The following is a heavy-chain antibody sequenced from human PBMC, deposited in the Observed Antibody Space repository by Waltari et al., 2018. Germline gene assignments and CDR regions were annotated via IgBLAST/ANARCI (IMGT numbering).Heavy chain of an antibody. Sequence: QVQLQESGPGLVKPSETLSLTCTVSGGSVSSGSYYWSWIRQPPGKGLEWIGYIYYSGTTNYNPATKREATKKEETYKTQSARKRSSEAAGDGAVYEWGGEGRGWFDPWGQGTLVTVSS. V-gene: IGHV4-61*01. CDR2: IYYSGTT. CDR1: GGSVSSGSYY. D-gene: IGHD3-10*01. CDR3: GGEGRGWFDP. J-gene: IGHJ5*02.